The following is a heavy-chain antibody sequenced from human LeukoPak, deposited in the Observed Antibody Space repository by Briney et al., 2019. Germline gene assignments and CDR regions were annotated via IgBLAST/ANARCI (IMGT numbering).Heavy chain of an antibody. CDR1: GGSISSGGYY. CDR3: ARARSGYYYV. J-gene: IGHJ4*02. V-gene: IGHV4-61*08. CDR2: IYYSGST. D-gene: IGHD3-22*01. Sequence: SETLSLTCTVSGGSISSGGYYWSWIRQYPGKGLEWIGYIYYSGSTYYNPSLKSRVTISVDTSKNQLSLKLSSVTAADTAVYYCARARSGYYYVWGQGTLVTVSS.